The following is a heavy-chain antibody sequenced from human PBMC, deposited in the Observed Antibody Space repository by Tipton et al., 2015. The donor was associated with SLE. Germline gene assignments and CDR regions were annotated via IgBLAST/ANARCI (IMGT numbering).Heavy chain of an antibody. Sequence: QVQLVQSGAEVKKPGSSVKVSCKASGGTFSSYAISWVRQAPGQGFEWMGRIIPIFGTANYAQKFQGRVTITADESTSTAYMELSSLRSEDTAVYYCARNTLSAAPFDYWGQGTLVTVSS. CDR3: ARNTLSAAPFDY. D-gene: IGHD6-13*01. V-gene: IGHV1-69*18. J-gene: IGHJ4*02. CDR2: IIPIFGTA. CDR1: GGTFSSYA.